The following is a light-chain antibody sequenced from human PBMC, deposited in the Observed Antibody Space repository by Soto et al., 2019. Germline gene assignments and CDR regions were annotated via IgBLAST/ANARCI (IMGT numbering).Light chain of an antibody. Sequence: EVVMTQSPVTLSVSPGERATLSCRASQSITTNLAWYQQKPGQAPRLLIYGASTRATGVPARVSGSGSGTQFTLTINCLQSEDFAVYYCQQYNDWPPKRTFGQGTKVDIK. CDR1: QSITTN. CDR3: QQYNDWPPKRT. CDR2: GAS. J-gene: IGKJ1*01. V-gene: IGKV3-15*01.